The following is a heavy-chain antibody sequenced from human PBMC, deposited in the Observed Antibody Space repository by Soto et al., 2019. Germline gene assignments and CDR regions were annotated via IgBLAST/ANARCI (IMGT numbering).Heavy chain of an antibody. CDR3: ARAPAYSTSWLDY. CDR1: GGSISNYY. Sequence: QVQLQESGPGLVKPSVTLSLTCTVSGGSISNYYWNWIRQPAGKGLEWIGRIYTSGSTSYNPSLKSRVTMSVDTSKNQFALKLSSVTAADTAVYYCARAPAYSTSWLDYWGQGILVTVSS. J-gene: IGHJ4*02. CDR2: IYTSGST. V-gene: IGHV4-4*07. D-gene: IGHD6-13*01.